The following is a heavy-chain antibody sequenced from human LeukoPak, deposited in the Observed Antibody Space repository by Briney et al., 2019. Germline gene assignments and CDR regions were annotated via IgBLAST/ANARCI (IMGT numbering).Heavy chain of an antibody. J-gene: IGHJ4*02. CDR1: GFTFSNYA. CDR3: ARDSTYYYDSGSSGPHYFDN. D-gene: IGHD3-10*01. V-gene: IGHV3-30*01. CDR2: ISSGGTYE. Sequence: GKSLRLSCAASGFTFSNYAMHWVRQAPGKGLEWVSLISSGGTYEYYADSVKGRFTISRDNSKNTLYLQLNSLRAEDAAVYYCARDSTYYYDSGSSGPHYFDNWGQGTLVTVSS.